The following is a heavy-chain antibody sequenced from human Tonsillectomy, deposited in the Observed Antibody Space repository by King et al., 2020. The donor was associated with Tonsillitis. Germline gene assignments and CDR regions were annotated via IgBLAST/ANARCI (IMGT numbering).Heavy chain of an antibody. Sequence: QLQESGPGLVKPSETLALTCTVSGDSISDYYWSWIRQPPGKGLEWIGYVSYSGSTNYNPSLKSRVTISVDTSKNQFSLRLSSVTAADTAVYYCARTFYASGSFPGCFDYWGQGTPVTVSS. D-gene: IGHD3-10*01. CDR1: GDSISDYY. CDR3: ARTFYASGSFPGCFDY. J-gene: IGHJ4*02. V-gene: IGHV4-59*01. CDR2: VSYSGST.